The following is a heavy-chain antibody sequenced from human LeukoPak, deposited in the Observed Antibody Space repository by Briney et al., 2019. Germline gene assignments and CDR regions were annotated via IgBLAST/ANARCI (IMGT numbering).Heavy chain of an antibody. CDR3: ARAIYSFGYADAFDI. CDR2: VYARGNT. V-gene: IGHV4-59*01. D-gene: IGHD5-18*01. J-gene: IGHJ3*02. Sequence: SETLSLTCTVSDDSISNYYWSWIRQPPGKGLEWIGSVYARGNTNDNPSLKSRVTISVDTSKNQFSLKLSSVTAADTAMYYCARAIYSFGYADAFDIWGQGTLVNVSS. CDR1: DDSISNYY.